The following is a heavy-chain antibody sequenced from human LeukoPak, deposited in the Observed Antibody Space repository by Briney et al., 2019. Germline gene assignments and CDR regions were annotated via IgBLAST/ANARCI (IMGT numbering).Heavy chain of an antibody. Sequence: GGSLRLSCAASGFTLSNANMSWVRQAPGKGLEWVGRIKNKTNGGTTDYAAPVKGRFTISRDDSKNTLYLQMNSLKTEDTAVYYCTTTIVGVTTWFDPWGQGTLVTVSS. CDR2: IKNKTNGGTT. D-gene: IGHD1-26*01. V-gene: IGHV3-15*01. CDR3: TTTIVGVTTWFDP. CDR1: GFTLSNAN. J-gene: IGHJ5*02.